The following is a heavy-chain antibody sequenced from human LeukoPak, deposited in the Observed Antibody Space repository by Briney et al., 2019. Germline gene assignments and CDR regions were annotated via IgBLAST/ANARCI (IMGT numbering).Heavy chain of an antibody. V-gene: IGHV4-39*07. Sequence: SETLSLTCTVSGASVGTTSDYWGWIRQPPGKGPEWIGSMYYRGTTYYNPSLKSRVTISGDTSKNQFSLKLSSVTAADTAVYYCARLSYYDNFDWLSYNWFDPWGQGTLVTVSS. CDR1: GASVGTTSDY. J-gene: IGHJ5*02. CDR2: MYYRGTT. D-gene: IGHD3-9*01. CDR3: ARLSYYDNFDWLSYNWFDP.